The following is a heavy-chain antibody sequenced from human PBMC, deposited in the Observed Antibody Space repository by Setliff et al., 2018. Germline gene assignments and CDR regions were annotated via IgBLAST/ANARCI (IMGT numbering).Heavy chain of an antibody. J-gene: IGHJ4*02. Sequence: SETLSLTCTVSDGSSSSHYWTWIRQYPGKGLEWIGYISHSGSTYYNPSVQSRISISADSSKNQFSLRLSSVTAADTAVYYCARKVEQWLTPHFDYWGQGALVTVSS. CDR2: ISHSGST. CDR3: ARKVEQWLTPHFDY. D-gene: IGHD6-19*01. CDR1: DGSSSSHY. V-gene: IGHV4-59*11.